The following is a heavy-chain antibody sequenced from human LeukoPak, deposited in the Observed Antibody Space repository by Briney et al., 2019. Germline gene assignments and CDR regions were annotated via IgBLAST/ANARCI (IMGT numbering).Heavy chain of an antibody. V-gene: IGHV1-2*02. CDR3: ARAPRITILGVVTRYYYYMDV. CDR2: IDPNSGGT. Sequence: VASVKVSCKASGYIFTAYNLHWVRQAPGQGLEWMGLIDPNSGGTKYAQKFQDRVTMTRDTSISTAYMELTSLRSDDTALYYCARAPRITILGVVTRYYYYMDVWGKGTTVTVSS. D-gene: IGHD3-3*01. J-gene: IGHJ6*03. CDR1: GYIFTAYN.